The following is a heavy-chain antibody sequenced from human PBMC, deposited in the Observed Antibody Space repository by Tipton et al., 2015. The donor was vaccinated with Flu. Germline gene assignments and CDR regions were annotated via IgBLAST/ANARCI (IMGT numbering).Heavy chain of an antibody. CDR3: ARDRPARVSSGWFRAFVI. D-gene: IGHD6-19*01. CDR1: GGSVSSGSYY. CDR2: IYYSGST. V-gene: IGHV4-61*01. Sequence: LRLSCTVSGGSVSSGSYYWSWIRQPQGKGLEWIGYIYYSGSTNYNPSLKSRVTISVDTSKDQFSLKLSSVTAADTGVSFCARDRPARVSSGWFRAFVIWGQGTMVTVSS. J-gene: IGHJ3*02.